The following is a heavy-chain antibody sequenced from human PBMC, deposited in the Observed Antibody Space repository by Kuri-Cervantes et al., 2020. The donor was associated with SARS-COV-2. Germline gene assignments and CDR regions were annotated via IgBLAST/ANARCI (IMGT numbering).Heavy chain of an antibody. CDR2: IKQDGSEK. CDR1: GFTFSSYW. Sequence: GESLKISCAASGFTFSSYWMSWVRQAPGKGLEWVANIKQDGSEKYYVDSVKGRFTISRDNAKNSLYLQMNSLRAEDTAVYYCARELYSNPYYYYGMDVWGQGTTVTVSS. D-gene: IGHD4-11*01. CDR3: ARELYSNPYYYYGMDV. J-gene: IGHJ6*02. V-gene: IGHV3-7*01.